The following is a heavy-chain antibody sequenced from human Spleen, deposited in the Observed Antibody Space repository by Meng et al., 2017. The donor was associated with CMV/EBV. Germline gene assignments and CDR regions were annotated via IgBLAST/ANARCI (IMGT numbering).Heavy chain of an antibody. CDR2: IIPILGIA. J-gene: IGHJ5*02. CDR1: GTFSRST. CDR3: ARGRGFAIFGVNWFDP. V-gene: IGHV1-69*02. Sequence: GTFSRSTISWVPPAPGQWLEWMGSIIPILGIANSAQKFQGRVTITADKSTSTAYMELSSLRSEDTAVYYCARGRGFAIFGVNWFDPWGQGTLVTVSS. D-gene: IGHD3-3*01.